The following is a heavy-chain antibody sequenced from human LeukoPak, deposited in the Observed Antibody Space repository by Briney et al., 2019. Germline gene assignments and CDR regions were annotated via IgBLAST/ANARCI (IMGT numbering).Heavy chain of an antibody. CDR1: GYTLTELS. D-gene: IGHD3-22*01. J-gene: IGHJ3*02. V-gene: IGHV1-24*01. CDR3: ASHQRITMIVVGGDAFDI. Sequence: WASVKVSCKVSGYTLTELSMHWVRQAPGKGLEWMGGFDPEDGETIYAQKFQGRVTMTEDTSTDTAYMELSSLRSEDTAVYYCASHQRITMIVVGGDAFDIWGQGTMVTVSS. CDR2: FDPEDGET.